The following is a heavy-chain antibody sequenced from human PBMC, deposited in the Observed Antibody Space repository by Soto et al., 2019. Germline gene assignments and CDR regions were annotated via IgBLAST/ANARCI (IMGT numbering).Heavy chain of an antibody. CDR2: IKSKTDGGTT. J-gene: IGHJ4*02. CDR1: GFTFSNAW. CDR3: TTEERITIFGVVTDYFDY. V-gene: IGHV3-15*01. D-gene: IGHD3-3*01. Sequence: EVQLVESGGDLVKPGGSLRLSCAASGFTFSNAWMSWVRQAPGKGLEWVGRIKSKTDGGTTDYAAPVKGRFTISRDDSKNTLYLQMNSLKTEDTAVYYCTTEERITIFGVVTDYFDYWGQGTLVTVSS.